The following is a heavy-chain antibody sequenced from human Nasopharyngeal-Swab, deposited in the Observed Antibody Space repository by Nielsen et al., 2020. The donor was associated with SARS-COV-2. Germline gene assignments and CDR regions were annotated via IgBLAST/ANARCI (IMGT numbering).Heavy chain of an antibody. CDR3: AKGGIVGATSTGDY. V-gene: IGHV3-23*01. CDR2: ISGSGGST. D-gene: IGHD1-26*01. Sequence: GESLKISCAASGFTFSSYAMSWVRQAPGEGLEWVSAISGSGGSTYYADSVKGRFTISRDNSKNTLYLQMNSLRAEDTAVYYCAKGGIVGATSTGDYWGQGTLVTVSS. J-gene: IGHJ4*02. CDR1: GFTFSSYA.